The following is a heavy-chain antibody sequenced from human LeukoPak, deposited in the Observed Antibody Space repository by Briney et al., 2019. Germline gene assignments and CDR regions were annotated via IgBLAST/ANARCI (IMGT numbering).Heavy chain of an antibody. D-gene: IGHD3-22*01. CDR2: LYNGGNT. Sequence: GGSLRLSCAVSGFTVSSNYMSWVRQAPGKGLEWVSVLYNGGNTYYADSVKGRFTVSRDNSKNTLYLQMNSLRAEDTAVYYCARGDYYDSSGYSAFDIWGQGTMVTVSS. J-gene: IGHJ3*02. CDR1: GFTVSSNY. V-gene: IGHV3-53*01. CDR3: ARGDYYDSSGYSAFDI.